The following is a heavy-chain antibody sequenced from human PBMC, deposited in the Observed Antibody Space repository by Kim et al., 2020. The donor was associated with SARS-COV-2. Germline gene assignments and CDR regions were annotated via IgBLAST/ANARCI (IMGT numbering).Heavy chain of an antibody. D-gene: IGHD3-10*01. Sequence: ASVKVSCKASGYTFTGYYMHWVRQAPGQGLEWMGWINPNSGGTNYAQKFQGWVTMTRDTSISTAYMELSRLRSDDTAVYYCARGRGSGSYSPYYYYYGMDVWGQGTTVTVSS. CDR3: ARGRGSGSYSPYYYYYGMDV. J-gene: IGHJ6*02. V-gene: IGHV1-2*04. CDR2: INPNSGGT. CDR1: GYTFTGYY.